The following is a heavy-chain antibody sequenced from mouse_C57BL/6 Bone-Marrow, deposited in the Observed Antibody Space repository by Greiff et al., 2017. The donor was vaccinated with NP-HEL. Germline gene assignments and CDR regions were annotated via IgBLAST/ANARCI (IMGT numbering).Heavy chain of an antibody. CDR1: GFNIKNTY. CDR2: IDPANGNT. CDR3: ASFPIYDGYYSDY. D-gene: IGHD2-3*01. Sequence: VQLQQSVAELVRPGASVKLSCTASGFNIKNTYMHWVKQRPEQGLEWIGRIDPANGNTKYAPKFQGKATITADTSSNTAYLQLSSLTSEDTAIYYGASFPIYDGYYSDYWGQGTTLTVSS. V-gene: IGHV14-3*01. J-gene: IGHJ2*01.